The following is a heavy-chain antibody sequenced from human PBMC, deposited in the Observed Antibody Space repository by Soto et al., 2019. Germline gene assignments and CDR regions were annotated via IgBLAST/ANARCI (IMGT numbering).Heavy chain of an antibody. V-gene: IGHV3-33*01. CDR2: IWYDGSNK. D-gene: IGHD2-15*01. CDR3: ARAVFGSGAAFDY. J-gene: IGHJ4*02. CDR1: GFTFSSYG. Sequence: AGGSLRLSCAASGFTFSSYGMHWVRQAPGKGLEWVAVIWYDGSNKYYADSVKGRFTISRDNSKNTLYLQMNSLRAEDTAVYYCARAVFGSGAAFDYWGQRTLLTVSS.